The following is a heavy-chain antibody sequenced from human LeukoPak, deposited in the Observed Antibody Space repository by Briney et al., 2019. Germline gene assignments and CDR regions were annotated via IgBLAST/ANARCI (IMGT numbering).Heavy chain of an antibody. Sequence: SETLSLTCTVSGASISSGSYYWDWIRQPPGTGLEWIGNIYDSGNTYYNPSLKRRVTMSVDTSKNQFSLKLTSVTAADTAVYYCARHSRCSTGNCGFDLWGQGTLVTVSS. D-gene: IGHD2-15*01. V-gene: IGHV4-39*01. CDR3: ARHSRCSTGNCGFDL. J-gene: IGHJ5*02. CDR1: GASISSGSYY. CDR2: IYDSGNT.